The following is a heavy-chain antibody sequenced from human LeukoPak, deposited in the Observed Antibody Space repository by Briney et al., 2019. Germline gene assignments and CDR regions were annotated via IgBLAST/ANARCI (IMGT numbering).Heavy chain of an antibody. CDR1: GFTFSNYA. Sequence: PGGSLRLSCVASGFTFSNYAMSWVRQAPGKGLERVSAISESGGSTYHADSVKGRFTISRDNSKNTLYLQMNSLRAEDTAVYYCAKGGKWDVTPFDYWGQGTLVTVSS. D-gene: IGHD1-26*01. CDR3: AKGGKWDVTPFDY. J-gene: IGHJ4*02. V-gene: IGHV3-23*01. CDR2: ISESGGST.